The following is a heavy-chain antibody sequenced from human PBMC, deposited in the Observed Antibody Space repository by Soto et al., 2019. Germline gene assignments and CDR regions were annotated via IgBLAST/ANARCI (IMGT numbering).Heavy chain of an antibody. V-gene: IGHV1-3*01. D-gene: IGHD3-3*01. J-gene: IGHJ4*02. CDR3: AREGPVWSGYLSYYFDY. CDR2: INAGNGNT. Sequence: GASVKVSCKASGYTFTSYAMHWVRQAPGQRLEWMGWINAGNGNTKYSQKFQGRVTITRDTSASTAYMELSSLRSEDTAVYYCAREGPVWSGYLSYYFDYWGQGTLVTVSS. CDR1: GYTFTSYA.